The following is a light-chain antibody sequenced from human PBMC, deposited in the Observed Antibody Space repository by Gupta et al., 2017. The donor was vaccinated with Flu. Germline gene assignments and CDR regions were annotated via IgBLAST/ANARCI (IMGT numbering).Light chain of an antibody. J-gene: IGLJ3*02. CDR3: ATWHDTLNGPV. CDR1: RSSIGTND. V-gene: IGLV1-44*01. Sequence: QSPLTQPPSTSGTPGQRVTISCSGSRSSIGTNDVTWYQQLPGTAPNLLLYGNNQRPSGVPDRFSGSKSGTSASLDISGLQSEDEADYFCATWHDTLNGPVFGGGTRLTVL. CDR2: GNN.